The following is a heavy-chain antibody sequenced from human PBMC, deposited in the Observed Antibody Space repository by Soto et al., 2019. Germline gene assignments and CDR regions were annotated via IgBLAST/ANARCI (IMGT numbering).Heavy chain of an antibody. V-gene: IGHV1-46*01. CDR3: ARDLTRRFFGVAYAGYSYSGMDV. CDR2: INPRGGSP. Sequence: QVQLVQSGAEELKPGASVKVSCTALGYTVSTYYMHWVRQAPGQGLEWMAIINPRGGSPMYAQKFKGRVTVTGDTSTNKVYLELRSLTSEDTAVYYCARDLTRRFFGVAYAGYSYSGMDVWGQGTTVTVS. D-gene: IGHD3-3*01. J-gene: IGHJ6*02. CDR1: GYTVSTYY.